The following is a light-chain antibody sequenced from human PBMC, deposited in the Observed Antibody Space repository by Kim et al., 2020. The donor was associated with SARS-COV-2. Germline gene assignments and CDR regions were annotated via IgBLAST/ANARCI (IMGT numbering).Light chain of an antibody. Sequence: ASLGDRLTIPCRASQSVSHYLAWYQQKPGKAPKLLVYDASSLEGGVPSRFSGSGSGTELTLTITSLQPDDFATYYCHQYGFSPWSFGQGTKVDIK. CDR2: DAS. CDR1: QSVSHY. CDR3: HQYGFSPWS. J-gene: IGKJ1*01. V-gene: IGKV1-5*01.